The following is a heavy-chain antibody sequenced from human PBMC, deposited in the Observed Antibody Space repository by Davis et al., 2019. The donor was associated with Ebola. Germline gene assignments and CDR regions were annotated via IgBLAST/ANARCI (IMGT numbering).Heavy chain of an antibody. J-gene: IGHJ4*02. Sequence: ESLKISCAASGFTFSSYWMSWVRQAPGKGLEWIGSWYRSGNTNYSPSLKSRVTISVDTSKNQFSLKLSSVTAADTAVYYCVRHAQDYHILTGYNYWGPGVLVTVS. CDR3: VRHAQDYHILTGYNY. CDR1: GFTFSSYW. V-gene: IGHV4-38-2*01. CDR2: WYRSGNT. D-gene: IGHD3-9*01.